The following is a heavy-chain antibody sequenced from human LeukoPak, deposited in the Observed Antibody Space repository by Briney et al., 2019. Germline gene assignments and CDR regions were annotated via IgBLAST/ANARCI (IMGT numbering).Heavy chain of an antibody. CDR3: AKERNTMVRGVIAIPFFDY. J-gene: IGHJ4*02. Sequence: GGSLRLSCAASGFTFSSYSMNWVRQAPGKGLEWVAFIRYDGSNKYYADSVKGRFTISRDNSKNTLYLQMNSLRAEDTAVYYCAKERNTMVRGVIAIPFFDYWGQGTLVTVSS. V-gene: IGHV3-30*02. CDR2: IRYDGSNK. D-gene: IGHD3-10*01. CDR1: GFTFSSYS.